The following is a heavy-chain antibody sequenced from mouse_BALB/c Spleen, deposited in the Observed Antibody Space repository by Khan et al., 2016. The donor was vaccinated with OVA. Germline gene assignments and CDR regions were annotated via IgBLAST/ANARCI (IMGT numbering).Heavy chain of an antibody. D-gene: IGHD2-4*01. Sequence: QIQLVQSGPELKKPGETVKISCKASGYTFTNYGMNWVKQAPGKDLKWMGWINTYTGEPTYADDFKGRFAFSLETSASTAYLQFNYLHNEDTATYFCARDYDYDYYFDYWGQGTTLTVSS. CDR3: ARDYDYDYYFDY. J-gene: IGHJ2*01. CDR1: GYTFTNYG. V-gene: IGHV9-3-1*01. CDR2: INTYTGEP.